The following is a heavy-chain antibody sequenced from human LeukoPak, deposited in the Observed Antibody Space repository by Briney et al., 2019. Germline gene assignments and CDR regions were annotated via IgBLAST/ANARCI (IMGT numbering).Heavy chain of an antibody. CDR2: INPSGGST. D-gene: IGHD5-18*01. CDR1: GYTCTSYY. V-gene: IGHV1-46*01. J-gene: IGHJ3*02. Sequence: ASVKVSCKASGYTCTSYYMHWVRQAPGQGLEWMGIINPSGGSTSYAQKFQGRVTMTRDTSTSTVYMEPSSLRSEDTAVYYCARAPGYQDAFDIWGQGTMVTVSS. CDR3: ARAPGYQDAFDI.